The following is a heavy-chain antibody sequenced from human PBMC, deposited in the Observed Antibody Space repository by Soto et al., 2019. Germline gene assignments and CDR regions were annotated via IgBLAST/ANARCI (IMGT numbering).Heavy chain of an antibody. V-gene: IGHV1-18*01. J-gene: IGHJ4*02. Sequence: ASVKVYCKASGYTFTSYGISWVRQAPGQGLEWMGWISAYNGNTNYAQKLQGRVTMTTDTSTSTAYMELRSLRSDDTAVYYCARVLAPIVVVPPDYWGQGTLVTVSS. D-gene: IGHD2-2*01. CDR2: ISAYNGNT. CDR3: ARVLAPIVVVPPDY. CDR1: GYTFTSYG.